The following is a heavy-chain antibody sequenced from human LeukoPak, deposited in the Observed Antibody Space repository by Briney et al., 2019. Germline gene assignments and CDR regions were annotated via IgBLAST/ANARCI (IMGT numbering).Heavy chain of an antibody. V-gene: IGHV3-7*01. CDR1: GFTFSSYR. CDR2: IKQDGSEK. Sequence: GGSLRLSCAASGFTFSSYRMNWVRQAPGKGLEWVANIKQDGSEKYYVDSVKGRFTISRDNAKNSLYLQMNSLRAEDTAVYYCARDREPDYWGQGTLVTVSS. J-gene: IGHJ4*02. CDR3: ARDREPDY.